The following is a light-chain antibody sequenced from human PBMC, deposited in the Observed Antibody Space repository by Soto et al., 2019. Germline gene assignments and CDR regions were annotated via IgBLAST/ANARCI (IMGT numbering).Light chain of an antibody. CDR1: QSVRSRS. Sequence: EIVLTQSPGTLSLSPGERATLSCRASQSVRSRSLAWYQQKPGQSPRLLVYGASSRATGVPDRFSGSGSGTDFSLSISSLRPEDFALYFCQQYGSSPQTFGQGTKVDIK. J-gene: IGKJ1*01. CDR3: QQYGSSPQT. CDR2: GAS. V-gene: IGKV3-20*01.